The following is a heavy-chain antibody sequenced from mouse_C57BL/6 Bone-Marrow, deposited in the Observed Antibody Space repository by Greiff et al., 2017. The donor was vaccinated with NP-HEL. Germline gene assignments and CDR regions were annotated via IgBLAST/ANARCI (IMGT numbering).Heavy chain of an antibody. CDR3: ARGGGYWYFDV. J-gene: IGHJ1*03. CDR2: ISYDGSN. CDR1: GYSITSGYY. V-gene: IGHV3-6*01. Sequence: EVQLQQSGPGLVKPSQSLSLTCSVTGYSITSGYYWNWIRQFPGNKLEWMGYISYDGSNNYNPSLKNRISITRDTSKNQFFLKLNSVTTEDTATYCCARGGGYWYFDVWGTGTTVTVSS.